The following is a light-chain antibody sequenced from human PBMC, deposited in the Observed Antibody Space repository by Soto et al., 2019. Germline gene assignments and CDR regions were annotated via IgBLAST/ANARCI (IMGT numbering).Light chain of an antibody. CDR1: QSFSNC. V-gene: IGKV1-5*03. CDR2: KAS. CDR3: QKYNSYSWT. J-gene: IGKJ1*01. Sequence: DIQMTQSPSTLSASVGDTVTITCRASQSFSNCLGWYQQKPGKAPKLLIYKASTLETGVPSRFSGSGSGTEFTLTISSLQPDDVATYYCQKYNSYSWTFGQGTKVEIK.